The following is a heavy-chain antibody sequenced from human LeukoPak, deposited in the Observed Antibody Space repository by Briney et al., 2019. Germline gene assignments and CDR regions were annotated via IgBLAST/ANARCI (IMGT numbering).Heavy chain of an antibody. V-gene: IGHV3-48*03. CDR1: GFTFSSYE. Sequence: GGSLRLSCAASGFTFSSYEMNWVRQAPGKGLEWVSYISSSGSTIYYADSVKGRFTISRDNAKNSLYLQMNSLRAEDTAVYYCARIRIPGWYFDLWGRGTLVTVPS. CDR2: ISSSGSTI. J-gene: IGHJ2*01. CDR3: ARIRIPGWYFDL. D-gene: IGHD2-2*01.